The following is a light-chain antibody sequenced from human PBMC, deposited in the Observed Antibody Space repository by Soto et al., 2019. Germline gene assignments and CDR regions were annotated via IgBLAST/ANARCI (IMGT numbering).Light chain of an antibody. CDR2: DVS. CDR1: SSDFGSYNY. Sequence: QSVLTQPASVSGSPGQSITISCTGTSSDFGSYNYVSWYQHHPGKAPKLMIYDVSNRPSGVSNRFSGSKSDNTASLTISGLQAEDEADYYCSSYTSSTTSVLFGGGTKLTVL. CDR3: SSYTSSTTSVL. V-gene: IGLV2-14*03. J-gene: IGLJ2*01.